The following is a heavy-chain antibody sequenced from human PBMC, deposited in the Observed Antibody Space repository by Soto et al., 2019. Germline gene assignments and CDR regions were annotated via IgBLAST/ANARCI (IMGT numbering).Heavy chain of an antibody. V-gene: IGHV4-61*01. CDR1: GGSVSNNNDY. CDR3: ARDSSSSSYNWFDH. CDR2: IYYSGSA. J-gene: IGHJ5*02. D-gene: IGHD2-2*01. Sequence: PXETLSLTCADSGGSVSNNNDYWSWVRQPPGKGLEWIGYIYYSGSADYNPSLGSRVTISLDTSKNQFSLKLSSVTTADTAVYYCARDSSSSSYNWFDHWGQGTLVTVSS.